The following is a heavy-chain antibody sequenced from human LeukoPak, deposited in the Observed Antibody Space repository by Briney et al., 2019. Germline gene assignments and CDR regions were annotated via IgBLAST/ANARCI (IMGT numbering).Heavy chain of an antibody. V-gene: IGHV4-4*02. CDR3: ARKQRFCSSSTCRYVGIDY. J-gene: IGHJ4*02. D-gene: IGHD2-2*01. Sequence: SGTLSLTCAVSGVSISSSNWWHWVRQPPGKGLEWIGRIYGSGSTDYNPSLKSRVTMSIDTSKNQFSLRLSSVTAADTAVYYCARKQRFCSSSTCRYVGIDYWGQGTLVTVSS. CDR2: IYGSGST. CDR1: GVSISSSNW.